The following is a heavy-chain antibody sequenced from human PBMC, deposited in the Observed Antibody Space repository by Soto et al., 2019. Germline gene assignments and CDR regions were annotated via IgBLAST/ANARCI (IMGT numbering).Heavy chain of an antibody. Sequence: QVQLVQSGAEVKKPGSSVKVSCQASGGSFSDYAISWVRQAPGQGLEWMGGIIPMLGIADNAQKFQGRVIITADEYTSRVYMELSSLRSEDTAVYYCARDGDYYDSSGFQRDYHYYGMDVWGQGKTVTVAS. V-gene: IGHV1-69*01. J-gene: IGHJ6*02. CDR1: GGSFSDYA. CDR2: IIPMLGIA. D-gene: IGHD3-22*01. CDR3: ARDGDYYDSSGFQRDYHYYGMDV.